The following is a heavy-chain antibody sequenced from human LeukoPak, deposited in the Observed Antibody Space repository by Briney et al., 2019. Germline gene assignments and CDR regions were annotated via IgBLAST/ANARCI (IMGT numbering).Heavy chain of an antibody. CDR3: ARGLGSYSA. CDR1: GASISSYY. J-gene: IGHJ5*02. Sequence: PSETLSLTCTVSGASISSYYWSWIRQPPGKGLEWIGDIYYSGSIKYNPSLKSRVTMSVDTSKNQFSLKLSSVTAADTAIYYCARGLGSYSAWGQGTLVTVSS. CDR2: IYYSGSI. V-gene: IGHV4-59*01. D-gene: IGHD1-26*01.